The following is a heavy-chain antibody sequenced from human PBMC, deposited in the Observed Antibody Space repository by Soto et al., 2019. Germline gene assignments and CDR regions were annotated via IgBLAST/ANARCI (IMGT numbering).Heavy chain of an antibody. CDR2: ISGSGGST. D-gene: IGHD2-15*01. CDR1: GFTFSSYA. V-gene: IGHV3-23*01. J-gene: IGHJ4*02. CDR3: AKDHSGCSGGSCYSDY. Sequence: GGSLKLSCAASGFTFSSYAMSGVRQAPGKGLEWVSAISGSGGSTYYADSVKGRFTISRDNSKNTLYLQMNSLRAEDTAVYYCAKDHSGCSGGSCYSDYWGQGTLVTVS.